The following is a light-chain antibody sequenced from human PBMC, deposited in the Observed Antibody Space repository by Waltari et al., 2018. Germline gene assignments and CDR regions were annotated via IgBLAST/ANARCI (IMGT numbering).Light chain of an antibody. CDR1: QSVSSN. V-gene: IGKV3-15*01. CDR2: DAS. J-gene: IGKJ1*01. CDR3: QQYNNWPGT. Sequence: EIVMTQSPATLSVSPGERATLSCRASQSVSSNLAWYQQKPGQAPRLLIYDASARATGIPARFSGSGSGTEFTLTISSLRSEDFAVYYCQQYNNWPGTFGQGTKVEIK.